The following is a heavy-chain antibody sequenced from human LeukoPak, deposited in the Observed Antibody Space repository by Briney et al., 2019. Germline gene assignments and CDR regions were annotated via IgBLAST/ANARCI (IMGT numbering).Heavy chain of an antibody. Sequence: ASVKVSCKASGYTFTSYDINWVRQATGQGLEWMGWMNPNSGNTGYAQKFQGRVTMTRNTSISTAYMELSSLRSEDTAVYYCARFADFKNLSGLNWFDPWGQGTLVTVSS. J-gene: IGHJ5*02. CDR1: GYTFTSYD. CDR3: ARFADFKNLSGLNWFDP. D-gene: IGHD6-19*01. CDR2: MNPNSGNT. V-gene: IGHV1-8*01.